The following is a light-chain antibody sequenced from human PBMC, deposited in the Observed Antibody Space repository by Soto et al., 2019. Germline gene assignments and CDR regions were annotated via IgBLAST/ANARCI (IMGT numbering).Light chain of an antibody. CDR3: QQYNNYPLT. CDR1: QSISTW. J-gene: IGKJ4*01. CDR2: KAS. Sequence: DIQKTQSPSTLSASVGDRVTITCRASQSISTWLAWYQQKPGKAPKLLIYKASSLEGGVPSRFSGSGSGTEFNITISSLQPDDFATYYCQQYNNYPLTFGGGTTVDIK. V-gene: IGKV1-5*03.